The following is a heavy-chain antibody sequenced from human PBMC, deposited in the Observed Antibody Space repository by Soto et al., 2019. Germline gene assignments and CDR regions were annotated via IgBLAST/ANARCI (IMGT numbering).Heavy chain of an antibody. D-gene: IGHD4-4*01. J-gene: IGHJ6*02. CDR2: INAGNGNT. Sequence: ASVKVSCKASGYSFTSYAIHWMRQAPGQRLEWMGWINAGNGNTKYSQKFQGRVTITRDTSASTAYMELSSLRSEDTAVYYCASSYSNYALIDYYYYGMDVWGQGTTVTVSS. CDR1: GYSFTSYA. CDR3: ASSYSNYALIDYYYYGMDV. V-gene: IGHV1-3*01.